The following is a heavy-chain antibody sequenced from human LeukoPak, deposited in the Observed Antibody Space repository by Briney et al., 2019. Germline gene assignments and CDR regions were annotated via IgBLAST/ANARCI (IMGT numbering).Heavy chain of an antibody. V-gene: IGHV1-69*13. D-gene: IGHD6-19*01. CDR1: GGTFSSYA. CDR3: ARGVDSLQISGWYFKYYFDY. CDR2: IIPIFGTA. J-gene: IGHJ4*02. Sequence: ASVKVSCKASGGTFSSYAISWVRQAPGQGLEWMGGIIPIFGTANYAQKFQGRVTITADESTSTAYMELSSLRSEDTAVYYCARGVDSLQISGWYFKYYFDYWGQGTLVTVSS.